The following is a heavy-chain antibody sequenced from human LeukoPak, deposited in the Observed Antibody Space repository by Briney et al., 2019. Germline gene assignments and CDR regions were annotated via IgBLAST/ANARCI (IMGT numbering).Heavy chain of an antibody. CDR1: GFTFDDYA. D-gene: IGHD5-12*01. Sequence: GGSLRLSCAASGFTFDDYAMHWVRQAPGKGLEWVSLINWDGGYTYYADSVKGRFTISRDNSENSLFLQMNSLRAEDTAIYYCAKDRASPGFNLFDPWGQGTLVTVSS. CDR2: INWDGGYT. J-gene: IGHJ5*02. V-gene: IGHV3-43D*03. CDR3: AKDRASPGFNLFDP.